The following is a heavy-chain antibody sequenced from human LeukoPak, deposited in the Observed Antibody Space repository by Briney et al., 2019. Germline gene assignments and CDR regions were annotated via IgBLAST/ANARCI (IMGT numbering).Heavy chain of an antibody. J-gene: IGHJ4*02. CDR3: ARHASLTASATGTLDY. CDR2: INHSGST. D-gene: IGHD2-15*01. CDR1: GGSFSGYY. V-gene: IGHV4-34*01. Sequence: SETLSLTCAVYGGSFSGYYWSWIRQPPGKGLEWIGEINHSGSTNYNPSLKSRVTISVDTSKNQFSLKLSSVTAADTAVYYCARHASLTASATGTLDYWGQGTLVTVSS.